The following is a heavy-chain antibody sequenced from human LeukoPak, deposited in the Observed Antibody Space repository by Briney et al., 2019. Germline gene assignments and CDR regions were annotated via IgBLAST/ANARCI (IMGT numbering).Heavy chain of an antibody. CDR2: IYVTGT. J-gene: IGHJ6*03. V-gene: IGHV4-30-4*01. CDR3: ARHIGGGIEDMDV. CDR1: GGSISSDDYY. Sequence: SETLSLTCTVSGGSISSDDYYWSWIRQPPGKGLEWIGYIYVTGTRYNPYLQSRVTISVDRSRNQFFLKMSSVTAADTAVYYCARHIGGGIEDMDVWGKGTKVIVSS. D-gene: IGHD3-16*02.